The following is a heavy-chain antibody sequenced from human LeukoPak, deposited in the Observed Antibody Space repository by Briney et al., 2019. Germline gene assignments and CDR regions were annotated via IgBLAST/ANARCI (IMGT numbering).Heavy chain of an antibody. V-gene: IGHV4-4*07. J-gene: IGHJ4*02. CDR3: ARDGLSDYYDRQYYFDY. Sequence: PSETLSLTCTVSGGSISSYYWSWIRQPAGKGLEWIGRIYTSGSTNYNPSLKSRVTMSVDTSKNQFSLKLSSVTAAGTAVYYCARDGLSDYYDRQYYFDYWGQGTLVTVSS. D-gene: IGHD3-22*01. CDR1: GGSISSYY. CDR2: IYTSGST.